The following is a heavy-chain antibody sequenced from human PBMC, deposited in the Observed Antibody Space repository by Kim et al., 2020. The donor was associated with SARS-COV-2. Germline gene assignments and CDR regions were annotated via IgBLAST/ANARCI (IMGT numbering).Heavy chain of an antibody. J-gene: IGHJ4*02. CDR1: GYSFTSYW. Sequence: GESLKISCKGSGYSFTSYWIGWVRQMPGKGLEWMGIIYPGDSDTRYSPSFQGQVTISADKSISTAYLQWSSLKASDTAMYYCARRLGLPEYYYDSSGYTPPYFDYWGQGTLVTVSS. V-gene: IGHV5-51*01. D-gene: IGHD3-22*01. CDR2: IYPGDSDT. CDR3: ARRLGLPEYYYDSSGYTPPYFDY.